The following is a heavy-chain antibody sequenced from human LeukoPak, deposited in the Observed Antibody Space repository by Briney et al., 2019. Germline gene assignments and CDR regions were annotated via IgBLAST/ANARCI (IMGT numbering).Heavy chain of an antibody. CDR1: GDSVSRDTAA. J-gene: IGHJ4*02. CDR3: ARDRGGSSWYYFDN. D-gene: IGHD6-13*01. V-gene: IGHV6-1*01. Sequence: SQTLSLTCAISGDSVSRDTAAWNWVRQSLSRGLEWLGRTYYRSKWYNDYAVSVKSRITINPDTSKNQFSLQLNSVTPEDTAVYYCARDRGGSSWYYFDNWGQGSLVTVSS. CDR2: TYYRSKWYN.